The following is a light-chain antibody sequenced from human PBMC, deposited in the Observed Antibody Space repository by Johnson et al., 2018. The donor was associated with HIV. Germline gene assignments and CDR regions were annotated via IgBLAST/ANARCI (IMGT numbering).Light chain of an antibody. V-gene: IGLV1-51*02. CDR2: ENS. J-gene: IGLJ1*01. CDR1: SSNIGNKY. Sequence: QSVLTQPPSVSAAPGQKVTISCSGSSSNIGNKYVSWYQQLPGTAPKLLIYENSKRPSGIPDRFSGSKSGTSATLAITGLQTGDEADYYCGTWDFSLSARVFGTGTKVTVL. CDR3: GTWDFSLSARV.